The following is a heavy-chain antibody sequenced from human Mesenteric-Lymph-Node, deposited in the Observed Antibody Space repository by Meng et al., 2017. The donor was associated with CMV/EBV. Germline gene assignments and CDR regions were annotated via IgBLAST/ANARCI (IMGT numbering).Heavy chain of an antibody. J-gene: IGHJ6*02. V-gene: IGHV1-46*01. CDR1: GYTFTSYY. CDR2: INPSDGNT. D-gene: IGHD3-10*01. CDR3: ARGLLYGSGSHGEYYYGMDV. Sequence: ASVKVSCKASGYTFTSYYLHWVRQAPGQGLEWMGIINPSDGNTNYAQKFQGRVTITADKSTSTAYMELSSLRSEDTAVYYCARGLLYGSGSHGEYYYGMDVWGQGTTVTVSS.